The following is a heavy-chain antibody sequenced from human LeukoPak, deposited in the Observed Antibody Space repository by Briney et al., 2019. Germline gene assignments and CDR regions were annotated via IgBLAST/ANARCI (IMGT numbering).Heavy chain of an antibody. J-gene: IGHJ4*02. CDR2: IYHSGST. D-gene: IGHD2-21*02. CDR3: ARDFSGWGSQCGGDCYSDY. CDR1: GYSISSGYY. Sequence: SETLSLTCTVSGYSISSGYYWGWIRQPPGKGLEWIGEIYHSGSTNYNPSLKSRVTISVDKSKNQFSLKLSSVTAADTAVYYCARDFSGWGSQCGGDCYSDYWGQGTLVTVSS. V-gene: IGHV4-38-2*02.